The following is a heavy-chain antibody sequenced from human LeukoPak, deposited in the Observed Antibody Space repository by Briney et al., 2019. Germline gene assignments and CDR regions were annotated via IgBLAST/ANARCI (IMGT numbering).Heavy chain of an antibody. CDR2: ISAYNGNT. D-gene: IGHD2-21*02. V-gene: IGHV1-18*01. J-gene: IGHJ6*02. CDR3: AREAYCGGDCYSNGGYYYYYGMDV. CDR1: GYTFTSYD. Sequence: ASVKVSCKASGYTFTSYDISWVRQAPGQGLEWMGWISAYNGNTNYAQKLQGRVTMTTDTSTSTAYMELRSPRSDDTAVYYCAREAYCGGDCYSNGGYYYYYGMDVWGQGTTVTVSS.